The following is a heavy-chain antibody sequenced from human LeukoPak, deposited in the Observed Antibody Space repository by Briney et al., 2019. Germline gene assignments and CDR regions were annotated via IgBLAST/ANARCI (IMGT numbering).Heavy chain of an antibody. CDR1: GYIFTGYY. V-gene: IGHV1-2*02. CDR3: ARNYDFWSGYYYYMDV. D-gene: IGHD3-3*01. Sequence: GASVKVSCKASGYIFTGYYIHWVRQAPGQGLEWMGWINPNNGDTKYAQKFQGRVTMTRDTSISTAYMELSRLRSDDTAVYYCARNYDFWSGYYYYMDVWGKGTTVTVSS. CDR2: INPNNGDT. J-gene: IGHJ6*03.